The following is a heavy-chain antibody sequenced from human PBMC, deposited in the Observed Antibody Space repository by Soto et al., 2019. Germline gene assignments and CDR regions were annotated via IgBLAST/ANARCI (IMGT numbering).Heavy chain of an antibody. CDR2: TSGSGGDT. J-gene: IGHJ4*02. CDR3: AKYYYDSSGQYYFDY. CDR1: GFTFSTYS. V-gene: IGHV3-23*01. Sequence: GGSLRLSCAASGFTFSTYSMIWVRQAPWKGLEWVSGTSGSGGDTYYADSVMGRFTVSRDNSKNTLYLQMNSLRAEDTYVYYCAKYYYDSSGQYYFDYWGQGTLVAVSS. D-gene: IGHD3-22*01.